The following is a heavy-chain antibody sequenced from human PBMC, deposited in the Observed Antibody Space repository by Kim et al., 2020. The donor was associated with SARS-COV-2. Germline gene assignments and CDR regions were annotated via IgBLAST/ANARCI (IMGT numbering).Heavy chain of an antibody. CDR1: GGSFNSYY. D-gene: IGHD6-25*01. CDR2: IQYGGRT. J-gene: IGHJ4*02. V-gene: IGHV4-59*08. Sequence: SETLSLTCTVSGGSFNSYYWNWIRQSPGKGLEWIGFIQYGGRTSYSPSLKSRVTMSLDTSKSQYSLKLTSVTAADTAVYYCVRFGYRNYWGLGTLVTVSS. CDR3: VRFGYRNY.